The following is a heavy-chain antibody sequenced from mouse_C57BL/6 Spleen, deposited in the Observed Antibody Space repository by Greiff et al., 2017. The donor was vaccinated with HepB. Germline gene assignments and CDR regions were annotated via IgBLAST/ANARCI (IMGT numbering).Heavy chain of an antibody. CDR2: IYPGSGST. J-gene: IGHJ2*01. D-gene: IGHD1-1*01. Sequence: QVQLQQPGAELVKPGASVKMSCKASGYTFTSYWITWVKQRPGQGLEWIGDIYPGSGSTNYNEKFKSKATLTVDTSSSTAYMQLSSRTSEDSAVYYCARVTTVREGFDYWGQGTTLTVSS. CDR1: GYTFTSYW. CDR3: ARVTTVREGFDY. V-gene: IGHV1-55*01.